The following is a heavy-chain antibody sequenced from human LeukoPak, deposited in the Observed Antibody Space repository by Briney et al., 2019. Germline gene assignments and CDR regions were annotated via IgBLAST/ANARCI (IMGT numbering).Heavy chain of an antibody. CDR3: ASPSGDY. Sequence: SETLSLTCTVSGGSTSSSSYYWGWIRHPPGKGLEWIGSIYYSGSTYYNPSLKSRVAISVDTSKNQFSLKLSSVTAADTAVYYCASPSGDYWGQGTLVTVSS. CDR2: IYYSGST. V-gene: IGHV4-39*01. CDR1: GGSTSSSSYY. J-gene: IGHJ4*02.